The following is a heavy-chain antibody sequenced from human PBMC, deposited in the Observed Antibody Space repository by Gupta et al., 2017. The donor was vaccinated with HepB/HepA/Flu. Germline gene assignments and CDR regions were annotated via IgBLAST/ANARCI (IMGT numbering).Heavy chain of an antibody. D-gene: IGHD1-26*01. V-gene: IGHV3-23*01. J-gene: IGHJ4*02. Sequence: EVQLLESGGGLVQPGGSLRLSCAASGFTFSSYAMSWVRQAPGKGLEWVSVISGSGGSAYYADSVKGRFTISRDNSKNTLYLQMNSLRAEDTAVYYCAKDLVASYRVFDYWGQGTLVTVSS. CDR3: AKDLVASYRVFDY. CDR1: GFTFSSYA. CDR2: ISGSGGSA.